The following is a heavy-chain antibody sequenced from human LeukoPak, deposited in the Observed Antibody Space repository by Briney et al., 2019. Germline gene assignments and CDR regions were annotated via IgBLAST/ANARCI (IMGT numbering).Heavy chain of an antibody. CDR1: GGSISNDY. J-gene: IGHJ4*02. V-gene: IGHV4-59*08. D-gene: IGHD6-19*01. Sequence: SETLSLTCTVSGGSISNDYWSWTRQPPGKGLEWIGYIYYSGSTSYNPSLKSRLTISVHTSKNQFSLKLSSVTAADTAVYYCARLSAVAGNWASDYWGQGTLVTVSS. CDR2: IYYSGST. CDR3: ARLSAVAGNWASDY.